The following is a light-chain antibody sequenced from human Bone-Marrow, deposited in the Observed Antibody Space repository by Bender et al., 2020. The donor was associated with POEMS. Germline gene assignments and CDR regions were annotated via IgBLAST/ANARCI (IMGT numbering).Light chain of an antibody. CDR2: DVS. CDR3: SSYTSTNIVI. V-gene: IGLV2-14*02. CDR1: SSDVGGYNL. Sequence: QSALTQPASVSGSPGQSINISCTGFSSDVGGYNLVSWYQHFPGKAPKLLIYDVSHRHSGVSHRFSGSKSGNTASLTISGLQAEDEAYYYCSSYTSTNIVIFGGGTKLTVL. J-gene: IGLJ2*01.